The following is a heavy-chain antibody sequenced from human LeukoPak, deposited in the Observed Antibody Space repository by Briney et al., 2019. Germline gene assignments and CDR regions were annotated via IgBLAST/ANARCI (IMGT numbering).Heavy chain of an antibody. D-gene: IGHD4-17*01. J-gene: IGHJ3*02. CDR2: ISGSGGTT. CDR1: GFSFNNYA. Sequence: GGSLRLSCAASGFSFNNYAMSWVRQAPGKGLEWVSAISGSGGTTHYADSVKGRFTISRDNAKNSLYLQMNSLRAEDTAVYYCARDRRERDYGRDVFDIWGQGTMVTVSS. V-gene: IGHV3-23*01. CDR3: ARDRRERDYGRDVFDI.